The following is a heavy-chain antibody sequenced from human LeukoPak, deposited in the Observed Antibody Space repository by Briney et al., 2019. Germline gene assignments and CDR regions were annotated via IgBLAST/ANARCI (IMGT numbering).Heavy chain of an antibody. CDR3: ARVARHDYTYYPGGNYFDY. D-gene: IGHD4-11*01. J-gene: IGHJ4*02. CDR1: GYTFTGYY. CDR2: MNPNSGNT. Sequence: ASVKVSCKASGYTFTGYYMHWVRQAPGQGLEWMGWMNPNSGNTGYAQKFQGRVTMTRNTSISTAYMELSSLRSEDTAVYYCARVARHDYTYYPGGNYFDYRGQGTLVTVSS. V-gene: IGHV1-8*02.